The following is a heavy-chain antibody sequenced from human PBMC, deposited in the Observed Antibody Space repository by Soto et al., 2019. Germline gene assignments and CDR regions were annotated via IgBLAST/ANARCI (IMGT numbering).Heavy chain of an antibody. V-gene: IGHV3-49*04. Sequence: PGGSLRLSCTASGFTFGYYAMSWVRQAPGKGLEWVGFIRSKTYGGTAEYAASVKGRFTISRDDSKSIAYLQMNSLETEDTAVYYCTRDQPITPWGQGTMVTVSS. D-gene: IGHD3-10*01. CDR1: GFTFGYYA. CDR3: TRDQPITP. CDR2: IRSKTYGGTA. J-gene: IGHJ3*01.